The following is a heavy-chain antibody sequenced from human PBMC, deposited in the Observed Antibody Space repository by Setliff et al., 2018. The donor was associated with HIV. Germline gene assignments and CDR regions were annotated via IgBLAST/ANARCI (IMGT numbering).Heavy chain of an antibody. J-gene: IGHJ4*02. D-gene: IGHD3-22*01. CDR2: INHRGVI. V-gene: IGHV4-34*01. Sequence: PSETLSLTCTVSGGSISHSHWSWIRQPPGKGLEWIGEINHRGVIKYSSSRVTVAVDTSKNQFSLKLKSVTAADTAVYYCFLFYDDRSGFYWDWGQGTLVTVSS. CDR1: GGSISHSH. CDR3: FLFYDDRSGFYWD.